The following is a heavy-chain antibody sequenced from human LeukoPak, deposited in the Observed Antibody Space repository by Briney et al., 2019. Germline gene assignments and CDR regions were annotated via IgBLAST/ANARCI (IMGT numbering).Heavy chain of an antibody. CDR1: EFTFSNYA. J-gene: IGHJ4*02. CDR2: ITGSGATT. V-gene: IGHV3-23*01. CDR3: AKFAATSYRGNFDY. Sequence: GGSLRLSCAASEFTFSNYAMSWVRQAPGRGLEWVSTITGSGATTYYADSVRGRFTISRDNSQSTLSLQMNSLRAEDTAVYYCAKFAATSYRGNFDYWGQGALVAVSS. D-gene: IGHD1-7*01.